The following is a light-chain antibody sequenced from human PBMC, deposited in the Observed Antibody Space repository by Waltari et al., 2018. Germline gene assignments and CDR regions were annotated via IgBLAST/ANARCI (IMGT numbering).Light chain of an antibody. CDR2: AAT. Sequence: IVTTQSPSTLSLSPGERATLSCKASRSVNRFLLWYQQKPGQAPRLVSYAATARASGIPARFSGSESGTNFNLTIKGLEPEDFATYYCQHRANRPPWTLGQGTKVEV. V-gene: IGKV3-11*01. J-gene: IGKJ1*01. CDR1: RSVNRF. CDR3: QHRANRPPWT.